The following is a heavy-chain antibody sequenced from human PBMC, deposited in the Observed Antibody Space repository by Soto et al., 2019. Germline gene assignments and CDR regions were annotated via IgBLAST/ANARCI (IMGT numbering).Heavy chain of an antibody. Sequence: DSLTISRKGSGDSLTSNWIGWVRQMPGKGLEWMGIIYPGDSDTRYSPSFQGQVTISADKSISTAYLQWSRLKASDTAMYYCARHSYSSGWYVYYGMDVWGQGTTVTVSS. CDR1: GDSLTSNW. V-gene: IGHV5-51*01. CDR2: IYPGDSDT. CDR3: ARHSYSSGWYVYYGMDV. D-gene: IGHD6-19*01. J-gene: IGHJ6*02.